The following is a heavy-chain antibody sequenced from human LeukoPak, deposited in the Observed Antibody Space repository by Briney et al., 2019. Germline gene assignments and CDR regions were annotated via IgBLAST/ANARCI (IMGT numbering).Heavy chain of an antibody. CDR1: GLSFRTYD. CDR3: AKTPRFLERTGAPAFDL. V-gene: IGHV3-13*01. J-gene: IGHJ3*01. CDR2: IGVRGDT. Sequence: GGSLRLSCAASGLSFRTYDMHWVRQGTGKGLEWVSGIGVRGDTHYPGSVKGRFTISRENAENSLYLQMNSLRVEDTAVYYCAKTPRFLERTGAPAFDLWGQGTMVTVSS. D-gene: IGHD3/OR15-3a*01.